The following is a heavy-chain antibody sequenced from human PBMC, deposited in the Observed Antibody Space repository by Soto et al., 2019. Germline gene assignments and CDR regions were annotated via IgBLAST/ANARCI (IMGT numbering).Heavy chain of an antibody. J-gene: IGHJ4*02. D-gene: IGHD7-27*01. V-gene: IGHV4-4*02. CDR3: ARKAWVRFDY. CDR2: VFHTGDT. CDR1: GGSIISSVW. Sequence: LSLTFTVSGGSIISSVWWTWVRQPPGKGLEWIGEVFHTGDTYFNPSLRSRVAMSVDKSTNEFSLKVTSVTAADTAIYYCARKAWVRFDYWGQGALVTVSS.